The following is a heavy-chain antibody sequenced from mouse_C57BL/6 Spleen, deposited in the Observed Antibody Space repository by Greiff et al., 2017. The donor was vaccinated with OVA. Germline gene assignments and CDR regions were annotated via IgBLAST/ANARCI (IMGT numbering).Heavy chain of an antibody. J-gene: IGHJ1*03. Sequence: EVHLVESGPGMVKPSQSLSLTCTVTGYSITSGYDWHWIRHFPGNKLEWMGYISYSGSTNYNPSLKSRISITHDTSKNHFFLKLNSVTTEDTATYYCARDYDGYYWYFDVWGTGTTVTVSS. CDR3: ARDYDGYYWYFDV. V-gene: IGHV3-1*01. CDR1: GYSITSGYD. D-gene: IGHD2-3*01. CDR2: ISYSGST.